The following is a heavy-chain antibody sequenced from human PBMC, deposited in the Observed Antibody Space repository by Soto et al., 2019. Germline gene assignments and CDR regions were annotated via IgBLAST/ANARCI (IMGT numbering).Heavy chain of an antibody. CDR3: ARVNYSNYVGGVLDY. V-gene: IGHV3-7*01. D-gene: IGHD4-4*01. J-gene: IGHJ4*02. CDR1: GFNFCSYW. Sequence: GGTLRLSCVSSGFNFCSYWMIWVRHAPGKGLEWLATIKRDGSEKKYVDSWKGRFTTSRDNAKNSLYLQMDSLRVEDTAVYYCARVNYSNYVGGVLDYWGQGTLVTVSS. CDR2: IKRDGSEK.